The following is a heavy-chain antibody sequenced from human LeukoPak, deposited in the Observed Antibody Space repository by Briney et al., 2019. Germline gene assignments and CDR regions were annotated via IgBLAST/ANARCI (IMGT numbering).Heavy chain of an antibody. CDR1: GGSFSGYY. CDR3: AREIKYSSSPDY. CDR2: INHSGST. J-gene: IGHJ4*02. D-gene: IGHD6-6*01. V-gene: IGHV4-34*01. Sequence: SETLSLTCAVYGGSFSGYYWSWIRQPPGKGLEWIGEINHSGSTNYNPSLKSRVTISVDTSKNQFSLKLSSVTAADTAVYYCAREIKYSSSPDYWGQGTLVTVSS.